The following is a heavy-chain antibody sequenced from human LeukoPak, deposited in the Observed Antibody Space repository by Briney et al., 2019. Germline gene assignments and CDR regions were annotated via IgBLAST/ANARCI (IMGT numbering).Heavy chain of an antibody. CDR1: GFTFSSDW. Sequence: GGSLRLSCAASGFTFSSDWMSWVRQAPGKGMEWVANIKQDGSEKYYVDSVKGRFTISRDNAKNSLYLQMNSLRAEDTAVYYCARDRSYDFWSGYTFDYWGQGTLVTVSS. D-gene: IGHD3-3*01. CDR3: ARDRSYDFWSGYTFDY. J-gene: IGHJ4*02. CDR2: IKQDGSEK. V-gene: IGHV3-7*01.